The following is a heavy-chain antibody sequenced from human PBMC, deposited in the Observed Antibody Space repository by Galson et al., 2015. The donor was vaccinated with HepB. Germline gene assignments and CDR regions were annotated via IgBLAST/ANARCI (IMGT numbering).Heavy chain of an antibody. CDR1: GLTFSSYS. CDR3: ARDRPSITMVPLYAFDI. J-gene: IGHJ3*02. Sequence: SLRLSCAASGLTFSSYSMNWVRQAPGKGLEWVSSISSSSSYIYYADSVKGRFTISRDNAKNSLYLQMNSLRAEDTAVYYCARDRPSITMVPLYAFDIWGQGTMVTVSS. D-gene: IGHD3-10*01. V-gene: IGHV3-21*01. CDR2: ISSSSSYI.